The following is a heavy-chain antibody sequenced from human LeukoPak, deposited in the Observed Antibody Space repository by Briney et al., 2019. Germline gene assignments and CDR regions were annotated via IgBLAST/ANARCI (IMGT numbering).Heavy chain of an antibody. CDR1: GSTFSNYW. Sequence: GGSLRLSCAAPGSTFSNYWIYWVRQAPGKGLVWLSGINRDGSSTRYADSVKGRFSISRDNAKSTLYMQMNSLRVEDTAVYYCAKRDYWGQGTLVTVSS. J-gene: IGHJ4*02. V-gene: IGHV3-74*01. CDR2: INRDGSST. CDR3: AKRDY.